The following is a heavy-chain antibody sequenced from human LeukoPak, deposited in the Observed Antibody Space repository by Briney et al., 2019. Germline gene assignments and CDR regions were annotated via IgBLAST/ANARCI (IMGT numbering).Heavy chain of an antibody. Sequence: GGSLRLSCSASGFTFSTYWMTWVRQAPGKGLEWVANIKPDGSDKYYVDSVKGRFTISRDNAKNSLYLQMNSLRAEDAGVYYCARFAEPPQYFDYWGQGTLVTVSS. CDR3: ARFAEPPQYFDY. J-gene: IGHJ4*02. CDR1: GFTFSTYW. D-gene: IGHD1-26*01. V-gene: IGHV3-7*04. CDR2: IKPDGSDK.